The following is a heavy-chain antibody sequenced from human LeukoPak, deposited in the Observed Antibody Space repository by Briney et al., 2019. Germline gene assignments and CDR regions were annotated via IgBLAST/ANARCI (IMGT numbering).Heavy chain of an antibody. J-gene: IGHJ4*02. CDR2: ISSSSSYI. D-gene: IGHD3-10*01. CDR1: GFTFSSYS. V-gene: IGHV3-21*04. Sequence: GGSLRLSCAASGFTFSSYSMNWVRQAPGKGLEWVSSISSSSSYIYYADSVKGRFTISRDNAKNSLYLQMNSLRAEDTAVYYCAKDRWFGELLFGYWGQGTLVTVSS. CDR3: AKDRWFGELLFGY.